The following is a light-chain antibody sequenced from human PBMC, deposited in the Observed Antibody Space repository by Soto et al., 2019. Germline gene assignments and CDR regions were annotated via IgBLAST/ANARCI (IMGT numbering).Light chain of an antibody. Sequence: EIQMTQSHSTMSASVGNTVTITCLASQSISRWLAWYQQKPGKAPKVLIYDASSLESGVPSRFSGSGSGTQFTLTITSLQPEDFATYYCPQYNTYSGTFGQGTNVDI. V-gene: IGKV1-5*01. CDR2: DAS. CDR3: PQYNTYSGT. CDR1: QSISRW. J-gene: IGKJ1*01.